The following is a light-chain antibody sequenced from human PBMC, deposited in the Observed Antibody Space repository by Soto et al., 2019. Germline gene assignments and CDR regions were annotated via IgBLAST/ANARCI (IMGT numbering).Light chain of an antibody. V-gene: IGKV3-20*01. Sequence: EIVLTQSPGTLSLSPWERATLSCRASQSVPSDWLAWYRHQPGPAPRLLIYGASSRATGVPDRVSCSGSGTWVAVTINRLEPEDLAVEYCQQYGNFLYTVGQGTRLGIK. CDR3: QQYGNFLYT. J-gene: IGKJ2*01. CDR2: GAS. CDR1: QSVPSDW.